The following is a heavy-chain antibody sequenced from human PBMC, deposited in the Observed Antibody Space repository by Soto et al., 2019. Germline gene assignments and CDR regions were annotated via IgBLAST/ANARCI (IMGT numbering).Heavy chain of an antibody. CDR2: ISYDGSNK. D-gene: IGHD6-13*01. V-gene: IGHV3-30*18. CDR3: AKDGGGGQHIAAAGTYVWYYFEY. CDR1: GFTFSSYG. J-gene: IGHJ4*02. Sequence: PGGSLRLSCAASGFTFSSYGMHWVRQAPGKGLEWVAVISYDGSNKYYADSVKGRFTISRDNSKNTLYLQMNSLRAEDTAVYYCAKDGGGGQHIAAAGTYVWYYFEYWGQGPLVTVSS.